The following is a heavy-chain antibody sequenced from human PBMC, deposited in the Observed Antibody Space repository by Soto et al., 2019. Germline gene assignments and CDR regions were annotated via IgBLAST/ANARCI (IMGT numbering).Heavy chain of an antibody. V-gene: IGHV4-34*01. J-gene: IGHJ4*02. Sequence: SETLSLTCAVYGGSFSGYYWSWIRQPPGKGLEWIGEINHSGSTNYNPSLKSRVTISVDTSKNQFSLKLSSVTAADTAVYYCARSSGWFDYWGQGTLVTVSS. CDR2: INHSGST. D-gene: IGHD6-19*01. CDR1: GGSFSGYY. CDR3: ARSSGWFDY.